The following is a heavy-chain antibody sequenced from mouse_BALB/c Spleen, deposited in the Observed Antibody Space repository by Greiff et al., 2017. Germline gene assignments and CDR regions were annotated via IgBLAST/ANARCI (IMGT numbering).Heavy chain of an antibody. CDR2: IRNKANGYTT. CDR3: ARAAPAYYAMDY. J-gene: IGHJ4*01. CDR1: GFTFTDYY. V-gene: IGHV7-3*02. Sequence: EVKLVESGGGLVQPGGSLRLSCATSGFTFTDYYMSWVRQPPGKALEWLGFIRNKANGYTTEYSASVKGRFTISRDNSQSILYLQMNTLRAEDSATYYCARAAPAYYAMDYWGQGTSVTVSS.